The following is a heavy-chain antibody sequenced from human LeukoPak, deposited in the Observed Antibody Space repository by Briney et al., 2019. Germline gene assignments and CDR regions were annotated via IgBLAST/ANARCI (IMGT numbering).Heavy chain of an antibody. Sequence: GGSLRLSCAASGFTFSSYSMNWVRQAPGKGLEWVSSISSSSSYIYYADSVKGRFTISRDNAKNSLCLQMNSLRAEDTAVYYCARVNEGYCSGGSNVCNWFDPWGQGTLVTVSS. CDR3: ARVNEGYCSGGSNVCNWFDP. J-gene: IGHJ5*02. CDR1: GFTFSSYS. D-gene: IGHD2-15*01. V-gene: IGHV3-21*01. CDR2: ISSSSSYI.